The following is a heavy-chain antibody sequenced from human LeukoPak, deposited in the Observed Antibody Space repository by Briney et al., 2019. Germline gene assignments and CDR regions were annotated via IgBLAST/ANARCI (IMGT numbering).Heavy chain of an antibody. CDR3: ARRRVTRFFTLGDLDAFDI. CDR1: GGSISSYY. CDR2: IYYSGST. J-gene: IGHJ3*02. V-gene: IGHV4-59*08. D-gene: IGHD2-15*01. Sequence: PSETLSLTCTVSGGSISSYYWSWIRQPPGKGLEWIGYIYYSGSTNYNPSLKSRVTISVDTSKNQFSLKLSSVIAADTAVYYCARRRVTRFFTLGDLDAFDIWGQGTMVTVSS.